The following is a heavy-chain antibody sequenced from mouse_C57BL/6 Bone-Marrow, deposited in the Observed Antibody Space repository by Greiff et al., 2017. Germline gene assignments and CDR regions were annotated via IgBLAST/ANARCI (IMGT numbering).Heavy chain of an antibody. CDR1: GYTFTDYN. D-gene: IGHD2-2*01. CDR3: ATDLLWLRRYYYAMDY. V-gene: IGHV1-22*01. J-gene: IGHJ4*01. Sequence: EVQLQQSGPELVKPGASVKMSCKASGYTFTDYNMHWVKQSHGKSLEWIGYINPNNGGTSYNQKFKGKATLTVNKSSRTAYMELRSLTSEDSAVYYFATDLLWLRRYYYAMDYWGQGTSVTVSS. CDR2: INPNNGGT.